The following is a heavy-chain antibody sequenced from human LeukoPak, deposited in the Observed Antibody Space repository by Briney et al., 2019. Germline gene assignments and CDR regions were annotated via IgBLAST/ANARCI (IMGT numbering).Heavy chain of an antibody. CDR2: IRYDGSNK. CDR3: AKDHCSSTSCYPDY. Sequence: GGSLRLSCAASGFTFSSYGMHWVRQAPGKGLEWVAFIRYDGSNKYYADSVKGRLTISRDNSKNTLYLQMNSLRAEDTAVYYCAKDHCSSTSCYPDYWGQGTPVTVSS. J-gene: IGHJ4*02. D-gene: IGHD2-2*01. CDR1: GFTFSSYG. V-gene: IGHV3-30*02.